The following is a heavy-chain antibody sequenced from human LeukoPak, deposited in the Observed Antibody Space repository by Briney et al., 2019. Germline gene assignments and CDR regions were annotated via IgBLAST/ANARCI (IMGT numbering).Heavy chain of an antibody. Sequence: ASVKVSCKASGYTFTGYYMHWVRQAPGQGLEWMGRINPNSGGTNYAQKFQGRVTMTRDTSISTAYMELSRLRSDDTAVYYCARGLGRNSYSGSYYGYWGQGTLVTVSS. CDR1: GYTFTGYY. D-gene: IGHD1-26*01. CDR3: ARGLGRNSYSGSYYGY. CDR2: INPNSGGT. J-gene: IGHJ4*02. V-gene: IGHV1-2*06.